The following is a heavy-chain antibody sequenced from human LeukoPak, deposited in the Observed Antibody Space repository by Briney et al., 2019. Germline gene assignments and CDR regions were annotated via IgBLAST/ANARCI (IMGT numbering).Heavy chain of an antibody. CDR3: ATIKPGWYFDL. Sequence: PSETLSLTCTVSGGSISGSSSYWGWIRQPPGKGLEWIGSIYYSGSTYYNPSLKSRVTISVDTSKNQFSLNLSSVTAADTAVYYCATIKPGWYFDLWGRGTLVTVSS. J-gene: IGHJ2*01. CDR2: IYYSGST. D-gene: IGHD1-14*01. CDR1: GGSISGSSSY. V-gene: IGHV4-39*07.